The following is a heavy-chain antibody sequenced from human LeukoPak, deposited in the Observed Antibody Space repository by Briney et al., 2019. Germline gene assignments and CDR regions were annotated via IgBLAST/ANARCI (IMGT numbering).Heavy chain of an antibody. CDR3: ARLPVIVGAALEYYYYYMDV. J-gene: IGHJ6*03. Sequence: SETLSLTCAVDGGSFSGNYWSWIRQPPGKRLEWVGESNDSGGTNYNPSLKSRVTISADKSKNQVSLKLTSVTAADTAVYYCARLPVIVGAALEYYYYYMDVWGQGTTVTVSS. D-gene: IGHD1-26*01. CDR1: GGSFSGNY. CDR2: SNDSGGT. V-gene: IGHV4-34*01.